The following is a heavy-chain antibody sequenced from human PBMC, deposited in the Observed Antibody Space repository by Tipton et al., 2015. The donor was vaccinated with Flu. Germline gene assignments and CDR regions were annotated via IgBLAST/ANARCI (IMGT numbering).Heavy chain of an antibody. CDR1: GFTFSSYA. D-gene: IGHD3-3*01. CDR2: VSATGGAT. CDR3: APIGHPFWSG. J-gene: IGHJ4*02. Sequence: SLRLSCEASGFTFSSYAMSWVRQAPGKGLEWVSAVSATGGATFYADSVKGRFTISRDNSKKTLYLQMNSLRVEDTAIYYCAPIGHPFWSGGGQGTLVTVSS. V-gene: IGHV3-23*01.